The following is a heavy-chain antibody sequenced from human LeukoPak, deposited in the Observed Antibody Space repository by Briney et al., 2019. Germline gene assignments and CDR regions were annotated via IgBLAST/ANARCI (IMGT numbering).Heavy chain of an antibody. CDR2: IYHSGSI. Sequence: SETLSLTCAVSGGSISSGGYSWSWIRQPPGKGLAWIGYIYHSGSIYYNPSLKSRVTISVDRSKNQFSLKLSSVTAADTAVYYCARDRAYSSSWFGTIDPWGQGTLVTVSS. V-gene: IGHV4-30-2*01. J-gene: IGHJ5*02. D-gene: IGHD6-13*01. CDR3: ARDRAYSSSWFGTIDP. CDR1: GGSISSGGYS.